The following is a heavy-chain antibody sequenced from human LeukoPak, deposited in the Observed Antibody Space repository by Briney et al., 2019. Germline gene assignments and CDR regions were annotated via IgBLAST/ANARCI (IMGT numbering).Heavy chain of an antibody. Sequence: SGTLSLTCTVSGGSISSGSYYWSWIRQHPGKGLEWIGYIYYSGSTYYNPSLKSRVTISVDTSKNQFPLKLSSVTAADTAVYYCARVYSGYDLAFDYWGQGTLVTVSS. D-gene: IGHD5-12*01. CDR3: ARVYSGYDLAFDY. CDR1: GGSISSGSYY. J-gene: IGHJ4*02. CDR2: IYYSGST. V-gene: IGHV4-31*03.